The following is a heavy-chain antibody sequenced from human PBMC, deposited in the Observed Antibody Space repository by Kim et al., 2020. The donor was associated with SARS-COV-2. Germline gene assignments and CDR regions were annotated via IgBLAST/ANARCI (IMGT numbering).Heavy chain of an antibody. CDR3: ARERSQVSGRYSYGMDG. D-gene: IGHD1-26*01. CDR1: GYTFTGYY. Sequence: ASVKVSCKASGYTFTGYYMHWVRQAPGQGLEWMGWINPNSGGTNYAQKFQGWVTMTRDPSLSTAYMELSSLRSDDTAVYYFARERSQVSGRYSYGMDGWG. J-gene: IGHJ6*02. V-gene: IGHV1-2*04. CDR2: INPNSGGT.